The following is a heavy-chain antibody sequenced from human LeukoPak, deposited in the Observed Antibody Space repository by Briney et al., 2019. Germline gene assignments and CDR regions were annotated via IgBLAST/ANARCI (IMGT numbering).Heavy chain of an antibody. Sequence: SVKVSCKASGGTFSSYAISWVRQAPGPGLEWMGGIIPIFGTANYAQKFQGRVTITADESTSTAYLELSSLRSEDTAVYYCARGFSAYCGGDCYPPYYFDYWGQGTLVTVSS. J-gene: IGHJ4*02. D-gene: IGHD2-21*02. V-gene: IGHV1-69*13. CDR2: IIPIFGTA. CDR1: GGTFSSYA. CDR3: ARGFSAYCGGDCYPPYYFDY.